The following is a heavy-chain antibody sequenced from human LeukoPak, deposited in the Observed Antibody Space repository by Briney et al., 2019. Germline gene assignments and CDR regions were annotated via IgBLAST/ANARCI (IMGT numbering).Heavy chain of an antibody. V-gene: IGHV4-34*01. D-gene: IGHD1-26*01. CDR2: INHSGST. CDR3: ARSRVIGASPYYCDY. CDR1: GGSFSGYY. Sequence: SETLSLTCAVYGGSFSGYYWSWIRQPPGKGLEWMGEINHSGSTNYNPSLKSRVTISVDTSKNQFSLKLSSVTAADTAVYYCARSRVIGASPYYCDYWGQGTLVTVSS. J-gene: IGHJ4*02.